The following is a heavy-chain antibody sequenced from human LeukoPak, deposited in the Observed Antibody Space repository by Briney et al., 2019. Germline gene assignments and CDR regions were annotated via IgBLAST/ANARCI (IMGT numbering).Heavy chain of an antibody. CDR1: GGSISSSNW. J-gene: IGHJ5*02. D-gene: IGHD6-19*01. CDR3: AGGSLAAVADSWFDP. CDR2: IYHSGST. Sequence: PSETLSLTCAVSGGSISSSNWWSWVRQPPGKGLEWIGEIYHSGSTNYNPSLKSRVTISVDKSKNQFSLKLSSVTAADTAVYYCAGGSLAAVADSWFDPWGQGTLVTVSS. V-gene: IGHV4-4*02.